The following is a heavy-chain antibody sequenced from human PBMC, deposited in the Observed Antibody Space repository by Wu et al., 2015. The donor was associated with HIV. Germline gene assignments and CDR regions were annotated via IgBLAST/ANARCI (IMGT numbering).Heavy chain of an antibody. J-gene: IGHJ4*02. CDR3: VRSGTYYNFDY. CDR1: GYIFSDYY. Sequence: QVQLVQSGAEVQRPGASVKVSCKTSGYIFSDYYVHWVRQAPGQGLEWLGWINPNSGGTNYAQKFQGRVTMTRDTSISTAYMELSRLRSDDTAVYYCVRSGTYYNFDYWGQGTLVTVSS. CDR2: INPNSGGT. V-gene: IGHV1-2*02. D-gene: IGHD3-10*01.